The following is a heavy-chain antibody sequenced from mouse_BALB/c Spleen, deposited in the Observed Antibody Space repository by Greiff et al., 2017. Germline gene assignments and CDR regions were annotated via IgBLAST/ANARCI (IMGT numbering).Heavy chain of an antibody. CDR1: GYTFTEYT. V-gene: IGHV1-18*01. J-gene: IGHJ4*01. CDR3: ARGYGYDYYAMDY. Sequence: EVKLVESGPELVKPGASVKISCKTSGYTFTEYTMHWVKQSHGKSLEWIGGINPNNGGTSYNQKFKGKATLTVDKSSSTAHMELRSLTSEDSAVYYCARGYGYDYYAMDYWGQGTSVTVSS. D-gene: IGHD1-2*01. CDR2: INPNNGGT.